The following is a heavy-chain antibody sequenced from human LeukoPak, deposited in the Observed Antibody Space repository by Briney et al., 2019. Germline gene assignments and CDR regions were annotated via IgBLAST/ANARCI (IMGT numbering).Heavy chain of an antibody. CDR1: EYTFTGYY. V-gene: IGHV1-2*02. CDR2: INPNRGGT. D-gene: IGHD3-10*01. J-gene: IGHJ5*02. CDR3: ATNILVRDIINWFDP. Sequence: GASVKVSCKASEYTFTGYYMHWVRQAPGQGLEWMGWINPNRGGTNYAQKFQGRVTMTRDTSISTAYMELSSLRYDDTAVYYCATNILVRDIINWFDPWGQGTLVTVSS.